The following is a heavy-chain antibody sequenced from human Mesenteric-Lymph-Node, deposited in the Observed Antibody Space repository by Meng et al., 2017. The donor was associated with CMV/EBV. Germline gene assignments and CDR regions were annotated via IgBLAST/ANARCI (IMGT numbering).Heavy chain of an antibody. Sequence: SETLSLTCTVSGGSVSSGSYYWSWIRQPPGKGLEWIGYIYYSGSTNYNPSLKSRVTISVDTSKNQFSLKLSSVTAADTAVYYCAREVRDSSSWFHGYWFDPWGQGTLVTVSS. D-gene: IGHD6-13*01. CDR3: AREVRDSSSWFHGYWFDP. J-gene: IGHJ5*02. CDR1: GGSVSSGSYY. CDR2: IYYSGST. V-gene: IGHV4-61*01.